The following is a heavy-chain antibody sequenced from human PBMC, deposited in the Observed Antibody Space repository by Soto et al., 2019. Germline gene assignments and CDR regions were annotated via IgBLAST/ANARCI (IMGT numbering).Heavy chain of an antibody. CDR3: ARLRGWSTYIYFDP. D-gene: IGHD6-19*01. V-gene: IGHV4-39*01. J-gene: IGHJ5*02. CDR2: ISYRGST. CDR1: GGSISITTFY. Sequence: SETLPLTCSVSGGSISITTFYWGWIRQPPRQGLELIGSISYRGSTSYNPSLKRRVTISVDTSKHQFSLSLTSVTAADTAVYYWARLRGWSTYIYFDPLGQGTLVTVSS.